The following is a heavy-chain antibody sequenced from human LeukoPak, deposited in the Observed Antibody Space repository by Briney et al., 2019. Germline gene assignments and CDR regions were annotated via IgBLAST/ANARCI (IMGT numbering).Heavy chain of an antibody. Sequence: SETLSLTCAVSGYSISSGYYWGWIRQPPGKGLEWIGSIYHSGSTYYNPSLKSRVTISIDTSKNQFSLKLTSVTAADTAVYYCARARANSGYGHFDFWGQGALVTVSS. V-gene: IGHV4-38-2*01. CDR1: GYSISSGYY. CDR2: IYHSGST. D-gene: IGHD5-12*01. CDR3: ARARANSGYGHFDF. J-gene: IGHJ4*02.